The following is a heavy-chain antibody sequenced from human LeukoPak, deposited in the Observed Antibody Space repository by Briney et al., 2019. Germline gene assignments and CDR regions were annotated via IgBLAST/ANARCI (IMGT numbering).Heavy chain of an antibody. Sequence: SGTLSLTRTVSSFSINSYYWGGLPQPPGKGLEGIGYIYHSGSTNYNPSLKSRVTISVDTSKNQFSLKLNSVTAADTAVYYCALTTGVRGEIFDYWGQGTLVTVSS. D-gene: IGHD3-10*01. J-gene: IGHJ4*02. CDR2: IYHSGST. CDR3: ALTTGVRGEIFDY. V-gene: IGHV4-59*01. CDR1: SFSINSYY.